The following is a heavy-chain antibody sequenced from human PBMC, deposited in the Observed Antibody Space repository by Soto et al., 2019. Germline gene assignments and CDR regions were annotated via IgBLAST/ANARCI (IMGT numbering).Heavy chain of an antibody. V-gene: IGHV3-48*02. CDR3: ARDRNGYYDSSGSYYYGMDV. Sequence: EVQLVESGGGLVQPGWSLRLSCAASGFTFSSYSMNWVRQAPGKGLEWVSYISSSSSTIYYADSVKGRFTISRDNANNSLYLQMNCLRDEATAVYYWARDRNGYYDSSGSYYYGMDVWGQGTTVTVSS. D-gene: IGHD3-22*01. CDR2: ISSSSSTI. J-gene: IGHJ6*02. CDR1: GFTFSSYS.